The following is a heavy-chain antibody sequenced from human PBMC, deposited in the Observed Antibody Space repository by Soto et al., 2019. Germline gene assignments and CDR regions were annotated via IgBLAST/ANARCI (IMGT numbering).Heavy chain of an antibody. Sequence: QVILVQSGAEVQKPGASLKVSCKASGYIFSANYIHWVRQAPGQGLEWLGWINPHSGATNYAQKFLGRVTMGADPSATQPSWDRARLNSNTRAVYYCVRAPPFGFPTWFAPGGRGTLVT. J-gene: IGHJ5*02. D-gene: IGHD3-10*01. CDR2: INPHSGAT. V-gene: IGHV1-2*02. CDR3: VRAPPFGFPTWFAP. CDR1: GYIFSANY.